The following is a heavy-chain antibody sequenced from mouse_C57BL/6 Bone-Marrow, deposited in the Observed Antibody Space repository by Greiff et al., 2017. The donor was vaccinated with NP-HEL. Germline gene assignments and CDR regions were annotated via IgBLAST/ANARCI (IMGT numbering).Heavy chain of an antibody. J-gene: IGHJ1*03. V-gene: IGHV5-4*01. CDR2: ISDGGSYT. CDR3: ARDEAGLRYFDV. CDR1: GFTFSSYA. D-gene: IGHD2-4*01. Sequence: EVKLMESGGGLVKPGGSLKLSCAASGFTFSSYAMSWVRQTPEKRLEWVATISDGGSYTYYPDNVKGRFTISRDNAKNNLYLQMSHLKSEDTAMYYCARDEAGLRYFDVWGTGTTVTVSS.